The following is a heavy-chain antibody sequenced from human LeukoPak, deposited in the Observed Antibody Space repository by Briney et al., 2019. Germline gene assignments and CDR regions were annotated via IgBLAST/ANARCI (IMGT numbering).Heavy chain of an antibody. J-gene: IGHJ4*02. CDR3: AKRTDFWSGFTPFDY. D-gene: IGHD3-3*01. CDR2: ISGSGGST. CDR1: GFTFSSYA. V-gene: IGHV3-23*01. Sequence: PGGSLRLSCAASGFTFSSYAMSWVRQAPGKGLEWVSAISGSGGSTYYADSVKGRFTISRDNSKNTLYLQMNSLRAEDTAVYYSAKRTDFWSGFTPFDYWGQGTLVTVSS.